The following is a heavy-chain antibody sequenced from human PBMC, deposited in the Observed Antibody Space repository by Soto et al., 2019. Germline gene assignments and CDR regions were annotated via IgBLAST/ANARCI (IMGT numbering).Heavy chain of an antibody. V-gene: IGHV1-8*01. CDR3: ARGLHTTYYYYMDV. CDR2: MNPNSGNT. CDR1: GYTFTSYD. D-gene: IGHD1-1*01. J-gene: IGHJ6*03. Sequence: ASVKVSCKASGYTFTSYDINWVRQATGQGLEWMGWMNPNSGNTGYAQKFQGRVTMTRNTSISTAYMELSSLRSEDTAVYYCARGLHTTYYYYMDVWGKGTKVTVSS.